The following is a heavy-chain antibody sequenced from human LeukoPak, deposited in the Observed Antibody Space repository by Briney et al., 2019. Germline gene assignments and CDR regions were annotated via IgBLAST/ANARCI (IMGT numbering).Heavy chain of an antibody. V-gene: IGHV4-39*07. J-gene: IGHJ6*02. Sequence: PSETLSLTCTVSGGSIRSSYYYWGWIRQPPGKGLEWIGSIYDSGSTYYNPSLKSRVTISVDTSKNQFSLKLSSVTAADTAVYYCARAIKTRAHYYYGMDVWGQGTTVTVSS. CDR2: IYDSGST. CDR1: GGSIRSSYYY. CDR3: ARAIKTRAHYYYGMDV.